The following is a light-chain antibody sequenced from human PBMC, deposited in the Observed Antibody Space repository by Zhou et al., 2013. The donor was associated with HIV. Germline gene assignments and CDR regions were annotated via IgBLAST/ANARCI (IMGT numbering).Light chain of an antibody. Sequence: DIQMTQSPSSLSASVGDRVTITCRASQSISSYLNWYQQKPGKAPKLLIYAASSLQRGVPSRFSGSGSGTDFTLTISSLQPEDFANYYCQQSYSTPRTFGQGPKVE. CDR1: QSISSY. CDR3: QQSYSTPRT. V-gene: IGKV1-39*01. CDR2: AAS. J-gene: IGKJ1*01.